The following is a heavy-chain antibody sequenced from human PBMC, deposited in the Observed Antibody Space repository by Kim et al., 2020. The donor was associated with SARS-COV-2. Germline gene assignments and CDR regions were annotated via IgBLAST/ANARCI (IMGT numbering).Heavy chain of an antibody. J-gene: IGHJ4*02. D-gene: IGHD3-3*01. CDR3: ARGGQVWDFWSGYRYDY. CDR2: IIPILGIA. CDR1: GGTFSSYA. V-gene: IGHV1-69*04. Sequence: SVKVSCKASGGTFSSYAISWVRQAPGQGLEWMGRIIPILGIANYAQKFQGRVTITADKSTSTAYMELSSLRSEDTAVYYCARGGQVWDFWSGYRYDYWGQGTLVTVSS.